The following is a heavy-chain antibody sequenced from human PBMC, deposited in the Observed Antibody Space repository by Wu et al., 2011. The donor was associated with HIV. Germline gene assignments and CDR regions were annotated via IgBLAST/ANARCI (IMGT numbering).Heavy chain of an antibody. CDR1: GYTFTNYY. D-gene: IGHD2-15*01. CDR3: ARIIGRYCSGSTCYSYYGMDV. V-gene: IGHV1-46*01. CDR2: IDPSDGRA. J-gene: IGHJ6*02. Sequence: VKKPGASLKVSCKASGYTFTNYYIHWVRQAPGQGLEWMGIIDPSDGRAVPAQKFQGRVTMTRDTSTSTVYMELSSLRSDDTAEYYCARIIGRYCSGSTCYSYYGMDVWGQGTTVTVSS.